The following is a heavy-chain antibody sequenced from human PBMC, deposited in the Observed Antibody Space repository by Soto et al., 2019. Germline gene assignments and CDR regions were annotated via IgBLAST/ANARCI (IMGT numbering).Heavy chain of an antibody. CDR2: IYSSGST. D-gene: IGHD5-12*01. CDR3: ARERWLQSFFDF. J-gene: IGHJ4*02. CDR1: GGSISIGGHY. Sequence: TLSLTCTVSGGSISIGGHYWDWIRQHPGRGLEWIGYIYSSGSTYYNPSLHSRVTISVDTSKNQFSLRLTSVTAADTAVYYCARERWLQSFFDFWGQGTLVTVSS. V-gene: IGHV4-31*03.